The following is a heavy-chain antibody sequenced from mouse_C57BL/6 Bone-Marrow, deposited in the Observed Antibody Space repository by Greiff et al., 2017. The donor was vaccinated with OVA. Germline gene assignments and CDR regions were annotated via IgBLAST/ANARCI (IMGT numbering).Heavy chain of an antibody. V-gene: IGHV8-8*01. J-gene: IGHJ3*01. CDR3: ARMNSNYYGSSQFAY. D-gene: IGHD1-1*01. CDR1: GFSLSKFGMG. Sequence: QVTLKVCGPGILQPSQTLSLTCSFSGFSLSKFGMGVGWIRQPSGKGLEWLAHIWWDDDKYYNPALKSRLTISKDTSKNQVFLKIANVDTADTATYYCARMNSNYYGSSQFAYWGQGTLVTVSA. CDR2: IWWDDDK.